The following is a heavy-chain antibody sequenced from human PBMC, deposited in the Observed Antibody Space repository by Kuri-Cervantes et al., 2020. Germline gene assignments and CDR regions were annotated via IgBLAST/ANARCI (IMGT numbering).Heavy chain of an antibody. CDR2: ISYDGSNK. CDR3: ATDKPPRDKVDDAFDI. J-gene: IGHJ3*02. V-gene: IGHV3-30-3*01. D-gene: IGHD2-15*01. CDR1: GFTFSSYD. Sequence: GESLKISCAASGFTFSSYDMHWVRQAPGKGLEWVAVISYDGSNKDYADSVKGRFTISRDNSKNTLNLQMNSLRAEDTAVDYCATDKPPRDKVDDAFDIWGQGTMVTVSS.